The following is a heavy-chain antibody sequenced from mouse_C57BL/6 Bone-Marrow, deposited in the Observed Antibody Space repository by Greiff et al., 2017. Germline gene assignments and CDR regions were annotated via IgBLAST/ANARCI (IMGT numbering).Heavy chain of an antibody. CDR2: FHPSDSDT. V-gene: IGHV1-74*01. J-gene: IGHJ1*03. CDR1: GYTFTSYW. CDR3: AIVVTTVVAPALDV. D-gene: IGHD1-1*01. Sequence: QVQLQQPGAELVKPGASVKVSCKASGYTFTSYWMHWVKQRPGQGLEWIGRFHPSDSDTNYNQKFKCKATLTVDKSSSTAYMQLSSLTSEDSAVYYCAIVVTTVVAPALDVWGTGTTVTVSS.